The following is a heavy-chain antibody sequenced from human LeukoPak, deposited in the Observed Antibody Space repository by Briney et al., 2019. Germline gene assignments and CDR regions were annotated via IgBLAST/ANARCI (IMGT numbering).Heavy chain of an antibody. CDR2: ISGSGYAI. J-gene: IGHJ4*02. Sequence: GGSLRLSCTASGFTFSDFHMSWIRQAPGKGLEWVSHISGSGYAIHHPGSVKGRFTISRDNAKNTMSVQMDDLRAEDTAVYYCTRYNNDHFDYWGQGTLVTVSS. V-gene: IGHV3-11*04. CDR1: GFTFSDFH. CDR3: TRYNNDHFDY. D-gene: IGHD1-14*01.